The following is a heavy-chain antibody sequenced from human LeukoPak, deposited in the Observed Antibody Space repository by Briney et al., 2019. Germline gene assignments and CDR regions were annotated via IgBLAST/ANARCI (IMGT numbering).Heavy chain of an antibody. CDR1: GFTFSSYA. Sequence: GGSLRLSCAASGFTFSSYAMSWVRQAPGKGLEWVSAISGSGGSTYYADSVKGRFTISRDNSKNTLYLQMNSLRAKDTAVYYCAKDGSYSGSYNNWFDPWGQGTLVTVSS. CDR3: AKDGSYSGSYNNWFDP. J-gene: IGHJ5*02. CDR2: ISGSGGST. V-gene: IGHV3-23*01. D-gene: IGHD1-26*01.